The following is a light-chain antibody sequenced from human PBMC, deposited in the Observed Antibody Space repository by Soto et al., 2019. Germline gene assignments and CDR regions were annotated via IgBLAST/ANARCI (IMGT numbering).Light chain of an antibody. CDR2: DVN. V-gene: IGLV2-14*03. Sequence: QSALTQPASMSGSPGQSITISCTGTSSDVGGYNYVSWYRQHPGKAPKLMIYDVNNRPSGVSNLFSGSKSGNTASLTISGLQAEDEADYYCSSHSSSSTLVVFGGGTKVTVL. J-gene: IGLJ2*01. CDR1: SSDVGGYNY. CDR3: SSHSSSSTLVV.